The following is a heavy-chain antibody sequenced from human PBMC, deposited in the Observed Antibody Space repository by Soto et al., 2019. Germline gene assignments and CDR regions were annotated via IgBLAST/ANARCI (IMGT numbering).Heavy chain of an antibody. CDR1: GFTVSSNY. J-gene: IGHJ3*02. CDR3: AMFDALLLDDAFDI. V-gene: IGHV3-53*04. CDR2: IYSGGST. D-gene: IGHD3-22*01. Sequence: PGGSLRLSCAASGFTVSSNYMSWVRQAPGKGLEWVSVIYSGGSTYYADSVKGRFTISRHNSKNTLYLQMNSLRAEDTAVYYCAMFDALLLDDAFDIWGQGTMVTVSS.